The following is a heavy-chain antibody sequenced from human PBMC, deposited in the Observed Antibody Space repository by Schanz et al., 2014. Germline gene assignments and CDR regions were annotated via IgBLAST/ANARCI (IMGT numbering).Heavy chain of an antibody. CDR3: AKDRWRATVMVDAFDI. D-gene: IGHD4-4*01. V-gene: IGHV3-66*01. CDR2: IFGGGST. Sequence: EVRLVESGGGLVEPGGSLRLSCSGSGFTFSDSWMHWVRQAPGKGLVWVSVIFGGGSTYYADSVKGRFTISRDNSKNTVHLQMNSLRAEDTAVYFCAKDRWRATVMVDAFDIWGQGTKVTVSS. CDR1: GFTFSDSW. J-gene: IGHJ3*02.